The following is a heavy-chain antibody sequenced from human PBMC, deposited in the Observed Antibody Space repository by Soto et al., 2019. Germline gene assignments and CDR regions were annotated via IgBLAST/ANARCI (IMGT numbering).Heavy chain of an antibody. V-gene: IGHV1-24*01. D-gene: IGHD3-3*01. CDR1: GYTLTESS. Sequence: ASVKVSCKVSGYTLTESSMHWVRQAPGKGLEWMGGFDPEDGETIYAQKFQGRVTMTEDTSTDTAYMELSSLRSEDTAVYYCATQNDFWSGSRYYYGMDVWGQGTTVTVSS. CDR2: FDPEDGET. CDR3: ATQNDFWSGSRYYYGMDV. J-gene: IGHJ6*02.